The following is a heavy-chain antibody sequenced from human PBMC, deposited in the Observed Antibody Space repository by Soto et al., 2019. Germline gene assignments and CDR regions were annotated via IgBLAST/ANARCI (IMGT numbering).Heavy chain of an antibody. J-gene: IGHJ4*02. V-gene: IGHV4-39*01. CDR2: IYYSGST. D-gene: IGHD2-2*01. CDR1: GGSISSSSYY. Sequence: QLQLQESGPGLVKPSETLSLTCTVSGGSISSSSYYWGWIRQPPGKGLEWIGSIYYSGSTYYNPSLKSRVTISVDTSKNQFSLKLSSVTAADTAVYYCRGQLHGWGVDYWGQGTLVTVSS. CDR3: RGQLHGWGVDY.